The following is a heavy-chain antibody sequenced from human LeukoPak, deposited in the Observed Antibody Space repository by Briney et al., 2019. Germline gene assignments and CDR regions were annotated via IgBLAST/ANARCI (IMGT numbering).Heavy chain of an antibody. CDR2: ISSNGSTI. V-gene: IGHV3-11*01. CDR3: ARERSSSWYTQQADYYYYGMDV. D-gene: IGHD6-13*01. CDR1: GFTFSDYY. Sequence: GGSLRLSCVASGFTFSDYYMSWIRQAPGKGLEWVSYISSNGSTIYYADSVKGRFTISRDNAKNSLYLQMNSLRAEDTAVYYCARERSSSWYTQQADYYYYGMDVWGQGTTVTVSS. J-gene: IGHJ6*02.